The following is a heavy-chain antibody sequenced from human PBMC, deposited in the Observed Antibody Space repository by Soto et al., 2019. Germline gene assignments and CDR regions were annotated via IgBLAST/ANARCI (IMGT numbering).Heavy chain of an antibody. CDR2: IYYSGST. J-gene: IGHJ5*02. Sequence: SETLSPTCTFSGGFLSSGGYYWGWVRQPPGKGLEGVGYIYYSGSTNCNPSLKSRVTISVDTSKNQFSLKLSSVTAADTAVYYCARVGYSSSWYGDPSWFEPWGQGTLVTVSS. CDR3: ARVGYSSSWYGDPSWFEP. D-gene: IGHD6-13*01. CDR1: GGFLSSGGYY. V-gene: IGHV4-61*08.